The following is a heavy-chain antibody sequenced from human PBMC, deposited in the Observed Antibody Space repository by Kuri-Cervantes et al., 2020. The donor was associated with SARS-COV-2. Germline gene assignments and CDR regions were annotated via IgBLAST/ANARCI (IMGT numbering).Heavy chain of an antibody. CDR2: INYSGSS. D-gene: IGHD3-10*01. CDR1: GGSISSDY. V-gene: IGHV4-59*12. Sequence: SETLSLTCTVSGGSISSDYWSWIRQPPGKGLEWIGFINYSGSSNYNPSLKSRVSISVDTSKNQFSLRLSSVTAADTAVYYCARTGWFGENYYGMDVWGQGTTVTVSS. J-gene: IGHJ6*02. CDR3: ARTGWFGENYYGMDV.